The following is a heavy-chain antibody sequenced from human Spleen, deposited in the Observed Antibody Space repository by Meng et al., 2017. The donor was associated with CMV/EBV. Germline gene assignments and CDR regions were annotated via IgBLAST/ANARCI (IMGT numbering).Heavy chain of an antibody. CDR1: GDSVSSNTAA. V-gene: IGHV6-1*01. CDR3: ARDYYDSGAYYYTEEYYHGLDV. D-gene: IGHD3-22*01. J-gene: IGHJ6*02. Sequence: SQTLSLTCAISGDSVSSNTAAWDWIRQSPSRGLEWLGTTYYRSQWFNDYAVSMKSRITINPDTSKNQFSLQLNSVTPEDTAVYYCARDYYDSGAYYYTEEYYHGLDVWGQGTTVTVSS. CDR2: TYYRSQWFN.